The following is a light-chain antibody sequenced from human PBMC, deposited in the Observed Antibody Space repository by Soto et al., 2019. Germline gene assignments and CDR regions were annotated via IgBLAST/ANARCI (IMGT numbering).Light chain of an antibody. V-gene: IGKV3-20*01. J-gene: IGKJ2*01. CDR2: GAY. CDR3: QQYGRTPYT. CDR1: QSVSSSY. Sequence: EIVLTQSPGTLSLSPRERATLSCRASQSVSSSYLAWYQHKPGQAPRLLIYGAYSRATGIPDRFSGSGSGTDFTLTISRLEPEDFAVYYCQQYGRTPYTFGQGTKLEIK.